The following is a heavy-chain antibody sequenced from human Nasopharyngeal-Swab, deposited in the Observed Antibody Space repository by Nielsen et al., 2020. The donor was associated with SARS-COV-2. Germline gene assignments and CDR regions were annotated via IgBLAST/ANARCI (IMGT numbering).Heavy chain of an antibody. CDR3: AKGGSGSPALS. CDR2: ALHDGRT. J-gene: IGHJ5*02. D-gene: IGHD1-26*01. Sequence: WIRQPPGKGLEWIGEALHDGRTSYHSTLESRVTISIDTSRNQFSLRLTSVTAADTAVYYCAKGGSGSPALSWGQGILVTVSS. V-gene: IGHV4-34*01.